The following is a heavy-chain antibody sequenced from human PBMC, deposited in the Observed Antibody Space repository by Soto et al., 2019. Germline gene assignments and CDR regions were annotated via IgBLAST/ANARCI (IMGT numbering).Heavy chain of an antibody. D-gene: IGHD2-2*03. J-gene: IGHJ4*02. Sequence: QVPLVESGGGVVQPGRSLRLSCAASGFTFSSYGMHWVRQAPGKGLEWVAVISYDGSNKYYADSVKGRFTISRDNSKNTLYLQMNSLRAEDTAVYYCAKELDVVLVPAALDYWGQGTLVTVSS. CDR1: GFTFSSYG. CDR3: AKELDVVLVPAALDY. CDR2: ISYDGSNK. V-gene: IGHV3-30*18.